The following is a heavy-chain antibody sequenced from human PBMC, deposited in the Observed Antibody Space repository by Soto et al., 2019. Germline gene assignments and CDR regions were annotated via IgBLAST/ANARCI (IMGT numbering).Heavy chain of an antibody. CDR1: GFIFENFG. CDR2: ISGSGFKK. D-gene: IGHD1-26*01. Sequence: PGGSLRLSCAASGFIFENFGMSWVCQAPGKGLEWISSISGSGFKKYYADSVKGRFTISRDNSKSTVYLELNNLSAEDTAVYHCAKNQGVELVPLATVDWFDPWGQGSVVTVSS. V-gene: IGHV3-23*01. CDR3: AKNQGVELVPLATVDWFDP. J-gene: IGHJ5*02.